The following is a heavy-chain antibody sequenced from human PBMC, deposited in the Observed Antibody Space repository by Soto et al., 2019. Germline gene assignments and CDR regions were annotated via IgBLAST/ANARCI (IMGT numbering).Heavy chain of an antibody. CDR3: AKDRETTLHFDY. V-gene: IGHV3-11*01. CDR2: ISSSGGTT. D-gene: IGHD4-17*01. J-gene: IGHJ4*02. CDR1: GFTSSDYY. Sequence: GGSLRLSCAASGFTSSDYYMNCIRQAAGKGLEWASDISSSGGTTYCADSVKGRFTFSRDNSKNSLYLQMNSLRAEDTAVYYCAKDRETTLHFDYWGQGTLVTVSS.